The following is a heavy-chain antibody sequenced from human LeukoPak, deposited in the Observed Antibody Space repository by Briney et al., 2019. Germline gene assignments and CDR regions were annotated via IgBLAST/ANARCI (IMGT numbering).Heavy chain of an antibody. J-gene: IGHJ4*02. Sequence: PGGSLRLSCAASGFTFSSYWMHWVRQAPGKGLVWVSRINSDGSSTSYADSVKGRFTISRDNAKNTLYLQMNSLRAEDTAVYYCARVTTYCDFWSGYAVDYWGQGTLVTVSS. CDR3: ARVTTYCDFWSGYAVDY. CDR2: INSDGSST. D-gene: IGHD3-3*01. CDR1: GFTFSSYW. V-gene: IGHV3-74*01.